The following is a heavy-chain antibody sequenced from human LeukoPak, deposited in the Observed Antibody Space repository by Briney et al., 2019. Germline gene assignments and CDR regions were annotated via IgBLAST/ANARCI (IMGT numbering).Heavy chain of an antibody. V-gene: IGHV1-18*01. CDR3: ARGGDILTGYYDNWFDP. J-gene: IGHJ5*02. D-gene: IGHD3-9*01. Sequence: ASVKVSCKASGYTFTSYGISWVRQAPGQGLEWMGWISAYNGNTNYAQKLQGRVTMTTDTSTSTAYTELRSLRSDDTAVYYCARGGDILTGYYDNWFDPWGQGTLVTVSS. CDR2: ISAYNGNT. CDR1: GYTFTSYG.